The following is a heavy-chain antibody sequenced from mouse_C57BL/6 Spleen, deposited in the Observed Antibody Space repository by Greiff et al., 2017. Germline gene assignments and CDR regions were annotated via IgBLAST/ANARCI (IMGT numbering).Heavy chain of an antibody. Sequence: QVQLQQPGAELVKPGASVTLSCKASGYTFTSYWMHWVKQRPGQGLEWIGMIHPNSGSTNYNEKFKSKATLTVDKSSSTAYMQLSSLTSEDSAVYYCARGYYGSSYGGYFDVWGTGTTVTVSS. CDR2: IHPNSGST. CDR3: ARGYYGSSYGGYFDV. V-gene: IGHV1-64*01. D-gene: IGHD1-1*01. CDR1: GYTFTSYW. J-gene: IGHJ1*03.